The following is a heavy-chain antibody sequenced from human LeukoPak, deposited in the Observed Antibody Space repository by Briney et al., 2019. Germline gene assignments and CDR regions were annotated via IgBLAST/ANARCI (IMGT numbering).Heavy chain of an antibody. CDR1: GFTVSSNY. J-gene: IGHJ5*02. D-gene: IGHD3-22*01. CDR3: ARSSTDNYYDSSGYWFDP. V-gene: IGHV3-53*04. Sequence: GGSLRLSCAASGFTVSSNYMSWVRQAPGKGLEWVSVIYSGGSTYYADSVKGRFTISRHNSKNTLYLQMNSLRAEDTAVYYCARSSTDNYYDSSGYWFDPWGQGNLVTVSS. CDR2: IYSGGST.